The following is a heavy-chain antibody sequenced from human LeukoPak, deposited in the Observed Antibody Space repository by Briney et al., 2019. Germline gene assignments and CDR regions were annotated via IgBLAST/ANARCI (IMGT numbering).Heavy chain of an antibody. Sequence: SETLSLTCSVSGGSFSRYYWSWIRQPPGKGLEWIGYIYYCGSTNYNPSLKSRVTISVDTSKNQFSLKLSTVTAADTAVYYCARRIVGATKSCFDYWGQGTLVTVSS. J-gene: IGHJ4*02. CDR3: ARRIVGATKSCFDY. V-gene: IGHV4-59*08. CDR1: GGSFSRYY. D-gene: IGHD1-26*01. CDR2: IYYCGST.